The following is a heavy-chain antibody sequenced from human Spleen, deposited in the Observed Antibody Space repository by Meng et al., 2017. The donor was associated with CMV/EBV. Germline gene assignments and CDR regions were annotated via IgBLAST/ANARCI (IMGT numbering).Heavy chain of an antibody. CDR1: GGSISSGDYY. V-gene: IGHV4-30-4*02. J-gene: IGHJ5*02. CDR2: IYYSGST. Sequence: SETLSLTCTVSGGSISSGDYYWSWIRQPPGKGLEWIGYIYYSGSTYYNPSLKSRVTISVDTSKNQFSLKLSSVTAADTAVYYCARDRGNYDFWSGYRPYNWFDPWGQGTLVTVSS. CDR3: ARDRGNYDFWSGYRPYNWFDP. D-gene: IGHD3-3*01.